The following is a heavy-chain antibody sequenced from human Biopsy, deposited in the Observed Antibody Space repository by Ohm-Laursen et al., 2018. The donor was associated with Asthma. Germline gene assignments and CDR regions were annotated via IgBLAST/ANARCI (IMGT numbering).Heavy chain of an antibody. D-gene: IGHD6-13*01. CDR2: IYYSGTT. CDR1: SGSGGYMRSGNYY. J-gene: IGHJ6*02. CDR3: VRGSSSWHHGPFHYYYGLDV. V-gene: IGHV4-39*01. Sequence: GTLSLTCSLSSGSGGYMRSGNYYWGWIRQPPGKGLEWIVSIYYSGTTYYNPSLESRVTVSADTSKNQFSLKLTSVTAADTAVYYCVRGSSSWHHGPFHYYYGLDVWGQGTTATVSS.